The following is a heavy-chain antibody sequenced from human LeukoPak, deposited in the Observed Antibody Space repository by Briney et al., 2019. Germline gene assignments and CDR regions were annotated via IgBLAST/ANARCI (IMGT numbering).Heavy chain of an antibody. Sequence: PGGSLRLSCEASGFTFSSYAMTWVRQVPGKGLEWVSSMIISGGSTYYADSVKGRFTISRDNSENTLYLQMNSLRVEDTALYYCARETKIDYWGQGALVTVSS. D-gene: IGHD1-7*01. J-gene: IGHJ4*02. CDR2: MIISGGST. V-gene: IGHV3-23*01. CDR3: ARETKIDY. CDR1: GFTFSSYA.